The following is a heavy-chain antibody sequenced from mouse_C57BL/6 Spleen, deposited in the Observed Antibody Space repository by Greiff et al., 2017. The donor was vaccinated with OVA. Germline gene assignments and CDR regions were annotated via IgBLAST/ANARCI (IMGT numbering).Heavy chain of an antibody. J-gene: IGHJ1*03. CDR1: GFTFNTYA. Sequence: EVQVVESGGGLVQPKGSLKLSCAASGFTFNTYAMHWVRQAPGTGLEWVARIRSKSSNYATYYADSVKDRFTISRDDSQSMLYLQMNNLKTEDTAMYYCVRDRGLLRTFDVWGTGTTVTVSS. CDR2: IRSKSSNYAT. V-gene: IGHV10-3*01. D-gene: IGHD1-1*01. CDR3: VRDRGLLRTFDV.